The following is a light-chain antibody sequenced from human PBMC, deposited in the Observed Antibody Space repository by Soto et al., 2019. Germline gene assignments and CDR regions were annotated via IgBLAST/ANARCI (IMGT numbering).Light chain of an antibody. J-gene: IGKJ2*01. CDR2: KAS. V-gene: IGKV1-5*03. Sequence: DIQMTQSHSTLSASVGDRVTITCRASQTISGWLAWYQQKPGKAPNLLIYKASSLESGVPSRFSGSGSGTEFTLTISSLQPDDFATYYCQHFDSYSFGQGTKLEIK. CDR3: QHFDSYS. CDR1: QTISGW.